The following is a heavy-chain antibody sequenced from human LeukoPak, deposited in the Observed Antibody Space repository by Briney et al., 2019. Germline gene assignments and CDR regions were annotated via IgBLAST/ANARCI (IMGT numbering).Heavy chain of an antibody. CDR3: ARALPAAFDI. CDR1: GDSISSSSYY. J-gene: IGHJ3*02. V-gene: IGHV4-39*07. CDR2: IYYSGST. Sequence: SETLSLTCIVSGDSISSSSYYWGWIRQPPGKGLEWIGTIYYSGSTYYNPSLKSRVTISVDKSKNQFSLKLSSVTAADTAVYYCARALPAAFDIWGQGTMVTVSS.